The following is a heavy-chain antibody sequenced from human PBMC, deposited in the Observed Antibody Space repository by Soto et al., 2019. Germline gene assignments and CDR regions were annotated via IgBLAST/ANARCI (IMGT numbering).Heavy chain of an antibody. V-gene: IGHV3-30*18. CDR2: ISYDGSNK. CDR1: GFTFSSYG. Sequence: GGSLRLSCAASGFTFSSYGMHWVRQAPGKGLEWVAVISYDGSNKYYADSVKGRFTISRDNSKNTLYLQMNSLRAEDTAVYYCAKLGIETDKAAPLLYYCYYMDAWGKGTTVTVSS. J-gene: IGHJ6*03. CDR3: AKLGIETDKAAPLLYYCYYMDA. D-gene: IGHD6-6*01.